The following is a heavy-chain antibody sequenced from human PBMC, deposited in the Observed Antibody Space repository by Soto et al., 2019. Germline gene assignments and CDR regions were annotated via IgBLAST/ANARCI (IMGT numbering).Heavy chain of an antibody. D-gene: IGHD2-15*01. Sequence: QVQLVQSGAEVKKPGASVKVSCKASGYTFTGYYMHCGRQAPGKGLEWMGWVNPNSGGTNYAQKFKGRLTMTRDTTISTADTEMSRLRSDDTAVYYCARASPVGHGWPDTHPTYYYCMDVWGQGTTVTVSS. J-gene: IGHJ6*02. CDR2: VNPNSGGT. CDR1: GYTFTGYY. CDR3: ARASPVGHGWPDTHPTYYYCMDV. V-gene: IGHV1-2*02.